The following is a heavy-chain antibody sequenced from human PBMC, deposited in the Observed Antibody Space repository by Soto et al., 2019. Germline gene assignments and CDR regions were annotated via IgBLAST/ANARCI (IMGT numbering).Heavy chain of an antibody. Sequence: QVQLVQSGAEVKKPGASVKVSCKASGYTFTSYAMHWVRQAPGQRLERMGWINAGNGNTKYSQKFQGRVTITRDTSASTAYMELSSLRSGDTAVYYCANALGLYYFDYWGQGTLVTVSS. V-gene: IGHV1-3*01. CDR1: GYTFTSYA. CDR3: ANALGLYYFDY. D-gene: IGHD3-16*01. CDR2: INAGNGNT. J-gene: IGHJ4*02.